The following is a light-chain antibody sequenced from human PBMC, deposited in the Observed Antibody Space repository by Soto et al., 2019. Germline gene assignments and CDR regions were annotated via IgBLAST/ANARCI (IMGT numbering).Light chain of an antibody. J-gene: IGKJ1*01. V-gene: IGKV1-5*03. Sequence: IQMTQSPSTLSASVGDRVTITCRASQSISSWLAWYQQKPGKGPTLLIYRASRLESGVPSRFSGSGSGTEFALTISSLQPADVATYYCQQYETYSWTFGQGTKVDIK. CDR3: QQYETYSWT. CDR2: RAS. CDR1: QSISSW.